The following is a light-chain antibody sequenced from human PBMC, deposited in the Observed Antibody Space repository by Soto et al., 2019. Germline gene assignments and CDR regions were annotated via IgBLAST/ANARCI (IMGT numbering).Light chain of an antibody. CDR2: GAS. V-gene: IGKV3-15*01. CDR3: QQYNNWPT. CDR1: QSVSSN. J-gene: IGKJ5*01. Sequence: ETVMTQSPATLSVSPGERATLSCRASQSVSSNLAWYQHKPGQAPRLHIYGASTRATGIPARFSGSGSGTEFTLTISSLQSEDFAVYYCQQYNNWPTFGQGTRLEIK.